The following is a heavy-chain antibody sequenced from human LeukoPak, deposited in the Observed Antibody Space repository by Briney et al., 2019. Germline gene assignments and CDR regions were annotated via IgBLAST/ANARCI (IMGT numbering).Heavy chain of an antibody. CDR3: ARHSYDFDFDY. V-gene: IGHV1-2*02. Sequence: ASVKVSCKASGYTFTDLYIHWVRQAPGQGLEWMGFIRSNTGGTSYAQKFQGRVTMTRDTSISTAYMELSGLTSDDTAVYFCARHSYDFDFDYWGQGTLVTVSS. CDR1: GYTFTDLY. CDR2: IRSNTGGT. J-gene: IGHJ4*02. D-gene: IGHD5-12*01.